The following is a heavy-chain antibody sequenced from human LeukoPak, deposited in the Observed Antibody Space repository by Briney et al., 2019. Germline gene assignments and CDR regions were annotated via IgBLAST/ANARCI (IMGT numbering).Heavy chain of an antibody. Sequence: ASVKVSCKASGYTFTSYDINWVRQATGQGLEWMGWMNPNSGNTGYAQKFQGRVTMTRSTSISTAYMELSSLRSEDTAVYYCARYKPYYDFWSGYYFDYYYYMDVWGKGTTVTVSS. J-gene: IGHJ6*03. CDR1: GYTFTSYD. V-gene: IGHV1-8*01. D-gene: IGHD3-3*01. CDR3: ARYKPYYDFWSGYYFDYYYYMDV. CDR2: MNPNSGNT.